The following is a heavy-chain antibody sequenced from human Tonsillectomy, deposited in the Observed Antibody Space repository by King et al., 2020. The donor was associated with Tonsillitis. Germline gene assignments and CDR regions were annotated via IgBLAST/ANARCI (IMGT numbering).Heavy chain of an antibody. CDR1: GFTVSSSY. Sequence: VQLVESGGGLVQPGGSLRLSCAASGFTVSSSYMTWVRQAPGKGLEWVSVIYSGGDTYYADSVKGRFTISRHSSENTLYLRMNSLRAEDTAVYYCARTASINWYVDNWGQGTLVTVSS. D-gene: IGHD6-13*01. V-gene: IGHV3-53*04. CDR2: IYSGGDT. CDR3: ARTASINWYVDN. J-gene: IGHJ4*02.